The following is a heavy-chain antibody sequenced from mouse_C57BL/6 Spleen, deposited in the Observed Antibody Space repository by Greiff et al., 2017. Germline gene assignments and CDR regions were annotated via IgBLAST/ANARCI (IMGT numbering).Heavy chain of an antibody. CDR1: GYTFTGYW. CDR2: ILPGSGST. V-gene: IGHV1-9*01. J-gene: IGHJ3*01. Sequence: QVQLQQSGAGLMKPGASVKLSCKATGYTFTGYWIEWVKQRPGHGLEWIGEILPGSGSTNYNEKFKGKATFTADTSSNTAYMQLISLTTEDSAIYYCARSGAYGSSHPAWFAYWGQGTLVTVSA. CDR3: ARSGAYGSSHPAWFAY. D-gene: IGHD1-1*01.